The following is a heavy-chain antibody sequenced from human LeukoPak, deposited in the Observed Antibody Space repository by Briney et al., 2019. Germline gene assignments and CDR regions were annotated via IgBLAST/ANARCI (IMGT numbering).Heavy chain of an antibody. J-gene: IGHJ1*01. CDR2: ISGSGGST. Sequence: PGGSLRLSCAASGFTFSSYAMSWVRQAPGKGLEWVSAISGSGGSTYYADSVKGRFTISRDNSKNTLYLQMNSLRAEDTAVNYCAKASYDSSGYYSPAEYFQHWGQGTLVTVSS. CDR1: GFTFSSYA. D-gene: IGHD3-22*01. V-gene: IGHV3-23*01. CDR3: AKASYDSSGYYSPAEYFQH.